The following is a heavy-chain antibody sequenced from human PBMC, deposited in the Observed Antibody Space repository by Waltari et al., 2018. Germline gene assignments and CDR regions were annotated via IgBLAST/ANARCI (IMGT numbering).Heavy chain of an antibody. J-gene: IGHJ3*02. CDR2: ISRSGTSV. V-gene: IGHV3-11*04. Sequence: QMKLVESGGGLVRPGGSLRLSCTASGLPLPDYYMSWIRQAPGKGLEWVSYISRSGTSVFYRDSVKGRFTISRDSADNSLYLQMNDLRDEDTAVYYCARDHKTSDAHDIWGQGTMVTVSS. CDR3: ARDHKTSDAHDI. CDR1: GLPLPDYY.